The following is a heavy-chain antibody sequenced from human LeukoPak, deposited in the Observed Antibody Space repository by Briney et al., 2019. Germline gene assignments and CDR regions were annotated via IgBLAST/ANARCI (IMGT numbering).Heavy chain of an antibody. Sequence: GGSLRLSCAASGFTFSSYAMHWVRQAPGKGLEWVAVISYDGSNKYYADSVKGRFTISRDNSKNTLYLQMNSLRAEDTAVYYCARDPWQQLDQSLFDYWGQGTLVTVSS. CDR3: ARDPWQQLDQSLFDY. V-gene: IGHV3-30-3*01. CDR1: GFTFSSYA. J-gene: IGHJ4*02. D-gene: IGHD6-13*01. CDR2: ISYDGSNK.